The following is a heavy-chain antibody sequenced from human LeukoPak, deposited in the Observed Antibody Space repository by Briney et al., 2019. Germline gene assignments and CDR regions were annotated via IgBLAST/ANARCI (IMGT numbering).Heavy chain of an antibody. Sequence: GGSLRLSCAASGFTSSSYSMNWVRQAPGKGLEWVSSISSSSSYIYYADSVKGRFTISRDNAKNSLYLQMNSLRAEDTAVYYCARAAGSSSWLYYFDYWGQGTLVTVSS. V-gene: IGHV3-21*01. D-gene: IGHD6-13*01. CDR3: ARAAGSSSWLYYFDY. CDR2: ISSSSSYI. CDR1: GFTSSSYS. J-gene: IGHJ4*02.